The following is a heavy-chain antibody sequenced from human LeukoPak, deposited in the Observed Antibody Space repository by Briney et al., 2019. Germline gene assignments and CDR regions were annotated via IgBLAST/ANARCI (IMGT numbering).Heavy chain of an antibody. Sequence: PGRSLRLSCAASGFTFSSYGMHWVRQAPGKGLEWVAVISYDGSNKYYADSVKGRFTISRDNSKNTLYLQMNSLRAEDTAVYYCARVYFDYWGQGTLVTVSS. CDR1: GFTFSSYG. J-gene: IGHJ4*02. CDR2: ISYDGSNK. V-gene: IGHV3-30*03. CDR3: ARVYFDY.